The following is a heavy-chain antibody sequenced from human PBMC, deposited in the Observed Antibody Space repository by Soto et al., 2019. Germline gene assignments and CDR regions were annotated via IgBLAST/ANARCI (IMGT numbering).Heavy chain of an antibody. D-gene: IGHD3-10*01. V-gene: IGHV3-11*03. CDR2: ISNSSTYT. Sequence: GGSLSLSCAASGFTFSDYYMSWIRQAPGKGLEWVSYISNSSTYTNYADSVKGRFTISRDNSKNTLYLQMNSLRAEDTAVFYCAKTFYYGSGTQIVFDNWGQGTLVTVSS. CDR3: AKTFYYGSGTQIVFDN. CDR1: GFTFSDYY. J-gene: IGHJ4*02.